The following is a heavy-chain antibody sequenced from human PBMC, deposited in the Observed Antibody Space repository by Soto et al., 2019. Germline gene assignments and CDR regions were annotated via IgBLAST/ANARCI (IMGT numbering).Heavy chain of an antibody. CDR3: ARESLLQPRYYYYMDV. V-gene: IGHV3-11*01. CDR1: GFTSSDYY. Sequence: GGSLRLSCAASGFTSSDYYMSWIRQAPGKGLEWVSYISSSGSTIYYADSVKGRFTISRDNAKNSLYLQMNSLRAEDTAVYYCARESLLQPRYYYYMDVWGKGTTVTVSS. J-gene: IGHJ6*03. CDR2: ISSSGSTI. D-gene: IGHD5-18*01.